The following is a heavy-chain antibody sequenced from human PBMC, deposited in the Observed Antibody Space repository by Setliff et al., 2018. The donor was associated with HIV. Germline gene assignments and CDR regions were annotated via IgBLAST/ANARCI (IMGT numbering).Heavy chain of an antibody. D-gene: IGHD5-18*01. J-gene: IGHJ4*02. CDR3: AKEGDRYGLDLDY. CDR2: ISAYNGNT. CDR1: GYTFTDYY. Sequence: ASVKVSCKASGYTFTDYYIHWVRQAPGQGLEWMGWISAYNGNTNYAQKFQGRVTITRDTSASTAYMELSSLRSEDTAVYYCAKEGDRYGLDLDYWGQGTLVTVSS. V-gene: IGHV1-3*01.